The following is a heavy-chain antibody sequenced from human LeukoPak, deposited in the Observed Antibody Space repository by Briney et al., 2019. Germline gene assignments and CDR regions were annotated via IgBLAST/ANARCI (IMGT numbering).Heavy chain of an antibody. V-gene: IGHV4-39*01. D-gene: IGHD6-19*01. J-gene: IGHJ4*02. Sequence: SETLSLTCTVSGGSISSSSYYWGWIRQPPGKGLEWIGSVYYSGSTYYNPSLKSRVTISVDTSKNQFSLKLSSVTAADTAVYYCARQGRISVAYDSWGQGTLVTVSS. CDR2: VYYSGST. CDR1: GGSISSSSYY. CDR3: ARQGRISVAYDS.